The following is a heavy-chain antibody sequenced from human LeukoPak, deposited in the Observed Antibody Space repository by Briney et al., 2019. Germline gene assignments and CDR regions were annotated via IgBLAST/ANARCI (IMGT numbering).Heavy chain of an antibody. Sequence: KSSETLSLTCTVSGGSINSSTYSWGWIRQPPGKGPEWISSIYYSGSTYNNPSLKSRVTISIDTSKNQFSLKLSSVTAADTAVYYCARQRWLQLGYFDYWGQGTLVTVSS. D-gene: IGHD5-24*01. CDR2: IYYSGST. CDR1: GGSINSSTYS. CDR3: ARQRWLQLGYFDY. V-gene: IGHV4-39*07. J-gene: IGHJ4*02.